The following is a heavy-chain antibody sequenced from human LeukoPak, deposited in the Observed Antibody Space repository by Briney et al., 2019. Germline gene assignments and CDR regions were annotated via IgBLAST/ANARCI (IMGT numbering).Heavy chain of an antibody. V-gene: IGHV4-34*01. Sequence: PSETLSLTCAVYGGSFSGYYWSWIRQPPGKGLEWIGSIYYSGSTYYNPSLKSRVTISVDTSKNQFSLKLSSVTAADTAVYYCARLRPEGFDYWGQGTLVTVSS. CDR1: GGSFSGYY. J-gene: IGHJ4*02. CDR3: ARLRPEGFDY. CDR2: IYYSGST. D-gene: IGHD6-6*01.